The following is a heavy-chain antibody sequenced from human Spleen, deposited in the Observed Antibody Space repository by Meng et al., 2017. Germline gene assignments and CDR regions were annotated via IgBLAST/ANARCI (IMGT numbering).Heavy chain of an antibody. Sequence: SETLSLTCTVSGGSISSGGYYWSWIRQHPGKGLEWIGYIYYSGSTYYNPSLKSLVTISVDTSKNQFSLKLSSVTAADTAVYYCARAAINALAYCGGDCLDAFDIWGQGTMVTVSS. D-gene: IGHD2-21*02. CDR1: GGSISSGGYY. CDR3: ARAAINALAYCGGDCLDAFDI. J-gene: IGHJ3*02. CDR2: IYYSGST. V-gene: IGHV4-31*01.